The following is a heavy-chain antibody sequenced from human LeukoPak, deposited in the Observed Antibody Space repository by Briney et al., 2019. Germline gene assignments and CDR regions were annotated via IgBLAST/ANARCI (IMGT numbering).Heavy chain of an antibody. V-gene: IGHV3-30-3*01. CDR3: ARDRSFNFDY. D-gene: IGHD1-26*01. Sequence: GGSLRLSCAASGFTFSSYAMHWVRQAPGKGLEWVAVISYDGSNKYYADSVKGRFTISRDNSKNTLYLQMNSLRAEDTAVYYCARDRSFNFDYWGRGTLVTVSS. J-gene: IGHJ4*02. CDR2: ISYDGSNK. CDR1: GFTFSSYA.